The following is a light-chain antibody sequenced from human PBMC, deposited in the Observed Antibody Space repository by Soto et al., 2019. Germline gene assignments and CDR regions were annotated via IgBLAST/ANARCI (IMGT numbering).Light chain of an antibody. J-gene: IGLJ3*02. CDR1: SSNIGKNA. CDR3: SAWDDSLNVVL. CDR2: YDD. Sequence: QSVLTQPPSVSEAPRQRVTISCSGNSSNIGKNAVNWYQHLPRKAPKLLIYYDDLQPSGVADRFSGSKSGTSASLAISGLQSDDEGDYYCSAWDDSLNVVLFGGGTKVTVL. V-gene: IGLV1-36*01.